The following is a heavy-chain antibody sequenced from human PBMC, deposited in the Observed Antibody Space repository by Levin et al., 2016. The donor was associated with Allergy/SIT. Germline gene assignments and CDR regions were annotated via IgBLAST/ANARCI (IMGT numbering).Heavy chain of an antibody. CDR1: GGTFSSYA. CDR2: IIPIFGTA. D-gene: IGHD2-2*01. V-gene: IGHV1-69*13. J-gene: IGHJ3*02. Sequence: SVKVSCKASGGTFSSYAISWVRQAPGQGLEWMGGIIPIFGTANYAQKFQGRVTITADESTSTAYMELSSLRSEDTAVYYCARDREGSSTSCCNAFDIWGQGTMVTVSS. CDR3: ARDREGSSTSCCNAFDI.